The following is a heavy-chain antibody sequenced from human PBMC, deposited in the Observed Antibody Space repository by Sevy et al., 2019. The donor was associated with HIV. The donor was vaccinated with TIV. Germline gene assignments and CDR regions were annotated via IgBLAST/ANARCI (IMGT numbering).Heavy chain of an antibody. Sequence: GGSLRLSCAASGFIFSSYSMNWVRQAPGKGLEWISYISTGSTTIYYADSVKGRFTVSRDNARSSLFVQMNSLRDEDTAVYYCAIDPRDGGDYWGQGTLVTVSS. CDR1: GFIFSSYS. CDR3: AIDPRDGGDY. V-gene: IGHV3-48*02. CDR2: ISTGSTTI. D-gene: IGHD3-16*01. J-gene: IGHJ4*02.